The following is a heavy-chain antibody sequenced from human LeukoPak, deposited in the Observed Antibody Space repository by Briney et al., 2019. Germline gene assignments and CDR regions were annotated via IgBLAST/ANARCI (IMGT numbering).Heavy chain of an antibody. CDR2: ISYDGNDK. CDR3: ASRASSGWYYYYYYMDV. CDR1: GFTFSSYA. Sequence: GGSLRLSCATSGFTFSSYAFYWIRQAPGKGLEWLTLISYDGNDKYYADSVKGRFSISRDNSKSMVFLQMNSLRPEDTAVYYCASRASSGWYYYYYYMDVWGKGTTVTVSS. V-gene: IGHV3-30*04. D-gene: IGHD6-19*01. J-gene: IGHJ6*03.